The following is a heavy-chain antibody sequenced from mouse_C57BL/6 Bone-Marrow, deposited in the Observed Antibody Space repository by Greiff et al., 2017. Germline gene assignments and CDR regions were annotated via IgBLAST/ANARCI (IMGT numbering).Heavy chain of an antibody. D-gene: IGHD1-1*01. Sequence: QVQLQQSGPELVKPGASVKISCKASGYAFSSSWMNWVKQRPGKGLEWIGRIYPGDGDTNYNGKFKGKATLTADKSSSTAYMQLSSLTSEDSAVYFCARTPYGSSYGCAYWGQGTLVTVSA. CDR3: ARTPYGSSYGCAY. CDR2: IYPGDGDT. V-gene: IGHV1-82*01. J-gene: IGHJ3*01. CDR1: GYAFSSSW.